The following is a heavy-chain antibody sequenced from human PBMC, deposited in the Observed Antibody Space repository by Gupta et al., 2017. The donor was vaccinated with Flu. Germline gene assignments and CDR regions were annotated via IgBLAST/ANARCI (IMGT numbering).Heavy chain of an antibody. J-gene: IGHJ4*02. CDR3: ARDGSSSWYEEHLDY. Sequence: QVQLVQSGAEVKKPGASVKVSCKASGYTFTSYAMHWVRQAPGQRLEWMGWINAGNGNTKYSQKFQGRVTITRDTSASTAYMELSSLRSEDTAVYYCARDGSSSWYEEHLDYWGQGTLVTVSS. CDR1: GYTFTSYA. V-gene: IGHV1-3*01. D-gene: IGHD6-13*01. CDR2: INAGNGNT.